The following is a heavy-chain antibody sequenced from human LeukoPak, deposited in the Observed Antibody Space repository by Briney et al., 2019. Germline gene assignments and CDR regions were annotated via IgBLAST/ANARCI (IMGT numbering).Heavy chain of an antibody. D-gene: IGHD6-19*01. CDR2: FDPEDGET. Sequence: GASVKVSCKVSGYTLTELSMHWVRQAPGKGLEWMGGFDPEDGETIYAQKFQGRVTMTEDTSTDTAYMELSSLRSEDTAVYYCATERIAVAGRGGPFDYWGQGTLVTVSS. CDR3: ATERIAVAGRGGPFDY. CDR1: GYTLTELS. J-gene: IGHJ4*02. V-gene: IGHV1-24*01.